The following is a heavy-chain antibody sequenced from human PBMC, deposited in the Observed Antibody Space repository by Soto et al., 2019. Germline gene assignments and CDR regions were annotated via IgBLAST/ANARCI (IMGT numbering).Heavy chain of an antibody. CDR3: AKDLGVCSGGSCSPPGPDY. CDR1: GFTFSSYA. D-gene: IGHD2-15*01. Sequence: PVGSLRLSCAASGFTFSSYAMSWVRQAPGKGLEWVSAISGSGGSTYYADSVKGRFTISRDNSKNTLYLQMNSLRAEDTAVYYCAKDLGVCSGGSCSPPGPDYCGQGTLVTVSS. J-gene: IGHJ4*02. CDR2: ISGSGGST. V-gene: IGHV3-23*01.